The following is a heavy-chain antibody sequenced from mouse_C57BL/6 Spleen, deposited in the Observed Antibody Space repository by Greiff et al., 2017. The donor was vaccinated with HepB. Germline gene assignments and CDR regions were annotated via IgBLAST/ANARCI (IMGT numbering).Heavy chain of an antibody. J-gene: IGHJ1*03. V-gene: IGHV5-6*02. Sequence: EVKLVESGGDLVKPGGSLKLSCAASGFTFSSYGMSWVRQTPDKRLEWVATISSGGSYTYYPDSVKGRFTISRDNAKNTLYLQMSSLKSEYTAMYYCARQGYYGSSGYFDVWGTGTTVTVSS. CDR2: ISSGGSYT. CDR1: GFTFSSYG. CDR3: ARQGYYGSSGYFDV. D-gene: IGHD1-1*01.